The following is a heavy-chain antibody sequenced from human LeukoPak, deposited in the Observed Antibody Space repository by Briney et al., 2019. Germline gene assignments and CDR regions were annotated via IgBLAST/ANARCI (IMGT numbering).Heavy chain of an antibody. CDR2: INAGNGNT. V-gene: IGHV1-3*01. D-gene: IGHD3-10*01. Sequence: GASVKVSCKASGYTFTSYAMHWVRQVPGQRLEWMGWINAGNGNTKYSQKFQGRVTITRDTSASTAYMELSSLRSEDTAVYYCARDKPYGSGSYYIREYYGMDVWGKGTTVTVSS. CDR1: GYTFTSYA. J-gene: IGHJ6*04. CDR3: ARDKPYGSGSYYIREYYGMDV.